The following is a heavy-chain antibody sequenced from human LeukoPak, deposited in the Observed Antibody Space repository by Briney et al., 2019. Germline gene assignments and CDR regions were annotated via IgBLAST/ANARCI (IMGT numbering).Heavy chain of an antibody. J-gene: IGHJ4*02. CDR2: IRYDGSNK. D-gene: IGHD2-15*01. Sequence: GTSLRLSCAASGFTFSSYGMHWVRQAPGKGLEWVAFIRYDGSNKYYADSVKGRFTISRDNSKNTLYLQMNSLRAEDTAVYYCAKDEDIVVVVAATGPDYWGQGTLVTVSS. CDR1: GFTFSSYG. CDR3: AKDEDIVVVVAATGPDY. V-gene: IGHV3-30*02.